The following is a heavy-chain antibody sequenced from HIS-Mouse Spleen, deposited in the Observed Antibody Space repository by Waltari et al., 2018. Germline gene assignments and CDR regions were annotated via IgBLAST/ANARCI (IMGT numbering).Heavy chain of an antibody. V-gene: IGHV3-30*18. CDR3: AKDKHHAFDY. CDR1: GSTFSSYG. Sequence: QGQLVPSVGGVVHPGRSLRPACASPGSTFSSYGMHWVRQAPGNGLEWVEVISYDGSNKYYADSVKGRFTTSRDNSKNTLYLQMNSLRAEETAVYYCAKDKHHAFDYWGQGTLVTVSS. CDR2: ISYDGSNK. J-gene: IGHJ4*02.